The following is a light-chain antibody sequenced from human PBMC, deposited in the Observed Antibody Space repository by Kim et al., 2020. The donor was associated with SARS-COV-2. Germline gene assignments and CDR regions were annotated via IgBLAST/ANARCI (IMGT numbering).Light chain of an antibody. CDR1: QSVSSY. CDR2: DAS. J-gene: IGKJ4*01. CDR3: QQRPNWPLT. V-gene: IGKV3-11*01. Sequence: EIVLTQSPATLSLSPGERATLSCRASQSVSSYLAWYQQKPGQAPRLLIYDASNRATGIPARFSGSGSGTDFTLTISSLEPEDFAVYYCQQRPNWPLTFGGGTKVEI.